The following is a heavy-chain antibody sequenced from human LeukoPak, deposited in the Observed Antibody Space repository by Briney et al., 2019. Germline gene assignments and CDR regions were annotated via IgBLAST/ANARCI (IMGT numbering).Heavy chain of an antibody. CDR2: IYSGGNT. V-gene: IGHV3-53*01. Sequence: GGSLRLSCAASRFAFNNAWMSWVRQAPGKGLEWVSVIYSGGNTYYADSVRGRFTISGDNSKNTLYLQMNSLRAEDTAVYYCARARAMGYPFDYWGQGTLVTVSS. CDR3: ARARAMGYPFDY. D-gene: IGHD5-18*01. CDR1: RFAFNNAW. J-gene: IGHJ4*02.